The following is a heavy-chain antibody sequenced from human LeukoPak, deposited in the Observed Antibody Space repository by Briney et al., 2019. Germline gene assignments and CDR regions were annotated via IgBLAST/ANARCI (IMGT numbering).Heavy chain of an antibody. CDR3: ARQSDYYSNFDY. CDR2: INHSGST. J-gene: IGHJ4*02. Sequence: KSSETLSLTCAVYGGSFSGYYWSWIRQPPGKGLEWIGEINHSGSTNYNPSLKSRVTISVDTSKNQFSLKLSSVTAADTAVYYCARQSDYYSNFDYWGQGTLVTVSS. CDR1: GGSFSGYY. V-gene: IGHV4-34*01. D-gene: IGHD4-4*01.